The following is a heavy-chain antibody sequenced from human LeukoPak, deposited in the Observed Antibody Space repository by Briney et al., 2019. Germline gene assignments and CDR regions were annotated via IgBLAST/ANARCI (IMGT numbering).Heavy chain of an antibody. J-gene: IGHJ4*02. CDR2: ISSSGSTI. D-gene: IGHD2-2*01. CDR3: ARPNFRSTSFDY. V-gene: IGHV3-48*03. CDR1: AFTFSSYE. Sequence: GRSLRLSCAPSAFTFSSYEMNCVRQAPGKGLERVSYISSSGSTIHYADSVKGRFTISRDNAKTSLYLQMNSLRAEDTAVYYCARPNFRSTSFDYWGQGTLVTVSS.